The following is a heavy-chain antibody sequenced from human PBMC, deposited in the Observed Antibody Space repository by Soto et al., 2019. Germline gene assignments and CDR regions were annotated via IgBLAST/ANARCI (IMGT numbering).Heavy chain of an antibody. Sequence: ATLSLPCAVSGYSISSGYYWGWVRQHPGKGLEWIGSIYHIGSTYYNPSLKSRVTISVDTAKTQSSLKLNSVTAADPAVYYCPGSLDKHTGITYNWYDPSGQRTLLTLSS. D-gene: IGHD1-1*01. CDR2: IYHIGST. V-gene: IGHV4-38-2*01. CDR1: GYSISSGYY. J-gene: IGHJ5*02. CDR3: PGSLDKHTGITYNWYDP.